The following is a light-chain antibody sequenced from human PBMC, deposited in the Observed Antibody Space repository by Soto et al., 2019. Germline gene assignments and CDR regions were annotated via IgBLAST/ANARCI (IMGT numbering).Light chain of an antibody. CDR2: KAS. Sequence: DIQMTQSPSTLSGSVGDRVTITCRASQTISSWLAWYQQKPGKAPKLLIYKASTLKSGVPSRFSGSGSGTEFTLTISSLQPDDFATYYCQPYNRYSEAFGQGTKVELK. V-gene: IGKV1-5*03. CDR1: QTISSW. CDR3: QPYNRYSEA. J-gene: IGKJ1*01.